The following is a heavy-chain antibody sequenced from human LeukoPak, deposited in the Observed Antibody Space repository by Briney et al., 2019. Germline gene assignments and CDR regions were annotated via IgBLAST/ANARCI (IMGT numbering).Heavy chain of an antibody. J-gene: IGHJ4*02. CDR1: GGSFSGYY. D-gene: IGHD2-15*01. CDR3: ARAPIYCSGGSCYNPFDY. V-gene: IGHV3-21*01. Sequence: PSETLSLTCAVYGGSFSGYYWSWIRQPPGKGLEWVSSISSSSSYIYYADSVKGRFTISRDNAKNSLYLQMNSLRAEDTAVYYCARAPIYCSGGSCYNPFDYWGQGTLVTVSS. CDR2: ISSSSSYI.